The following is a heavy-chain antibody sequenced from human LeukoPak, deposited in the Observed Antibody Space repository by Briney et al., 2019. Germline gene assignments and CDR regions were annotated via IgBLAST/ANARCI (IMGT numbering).Heavy chain of an antibody. D-gene: IGHD2-2*01. CDR2: IKQDESEK. Sequence: PGGSLRLSCVASGFSLRNYWMSWVRQAPGKGLEWVANIKQDESEKYYVDSVKGRFTISRDNAKNSLYLQMNSLRAEDTAVYYCARALDSSSSRYQAFEYWGQGTLVSLSS. V-gene: IGHV3-7*01. J-gene: IGHJ4*02. CDR1: GFSLRNYW. CDR3: ARALDSSSSRYQAFEY.